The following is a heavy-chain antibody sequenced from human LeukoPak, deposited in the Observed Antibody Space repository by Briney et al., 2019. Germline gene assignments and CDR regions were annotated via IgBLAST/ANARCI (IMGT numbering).Heavy chain of an antibody. Sequence: GGSLRLSCAASGFTFSTYSMNWVRQAPGKGLEWVSFISVGSTYIYYADSVKGRFTISRDNAKNSLYLQMNSLRAEDTAVYYCARVAQGYYYYYYMDVWGKGTTVTVSS. V-gene: IGHV3-21*01. CDR3: ARVAQGYYYYYYMDV. J-gene: IGHJ6*03. CDR2: ISVGSTYI. CDR1: GFTFSTYS.